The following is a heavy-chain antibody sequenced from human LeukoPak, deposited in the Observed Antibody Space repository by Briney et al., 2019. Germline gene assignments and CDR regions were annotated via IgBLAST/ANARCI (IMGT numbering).Heavy chain of an antibody. V-gene: IGHV3-74*01. J-gene: IGHJ4*02. Sequence: AGGPLRLSCAASGFTFSKYWMLWVRQAPGKGLESVSRINTDGTVTTYADSVKGRFTVSRDNAANTMFLQMNSVRDEDTAVYYCATKQWLAPPPDSWGQGTPVTVSS. D-gene: IGHD6-19*01. CDR2: INTDGTVT. CDR1: GFTFSKYW. CDR3: ATKQWLAPPPDS.